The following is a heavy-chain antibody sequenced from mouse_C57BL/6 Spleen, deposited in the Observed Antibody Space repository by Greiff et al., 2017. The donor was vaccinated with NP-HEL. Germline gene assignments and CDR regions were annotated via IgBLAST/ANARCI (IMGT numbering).Heavy chain of an antibody. CDR3: ASSNYYGSSYVPFAY. Sequence: EVKLMESGGGLVQPGGSLSLSCAASGFTFTDYYMSWVRQPPGKALEWLGFIRNKANGYTTEYSASVKGRFTISRDNSQSILYLQMNALSAEDSATYYCASSNYYGSSYVPFAYWGQGTPVTVSA. D-gene: IGHD1-1*01. J-gene: IGHJ3*01. V-gene: IGHV7-3*01. CDR1: GFTFTDYY. CDR2: IRNKANGYTT.